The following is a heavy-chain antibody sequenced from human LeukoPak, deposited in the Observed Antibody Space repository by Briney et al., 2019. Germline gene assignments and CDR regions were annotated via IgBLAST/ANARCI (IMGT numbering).Heavy chain of an antibody. J-gene: IGHJ4*02. CDR2: ISDDGRNK. CDR3: AKRPSDYGDYVTYFDY. Sequence: GGSLRLSCAASGFSFISYGMHWVRQAPGKGLEWVGVISDDGRNKNYADFVKGRFTISRDNSKDTLYLQMNSLRDEDTAVYYCAKRPSDYGDYVTYFDYWGQGTLVTVSS. D-gene: IGHD4-17*01. V-gene: IGHV3-30*18. CDR1: GFSFISYG.